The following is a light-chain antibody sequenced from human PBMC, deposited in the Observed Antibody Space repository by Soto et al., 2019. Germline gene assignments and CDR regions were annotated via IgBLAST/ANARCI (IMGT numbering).Light chain of an antibody. Sequence: QSALTQSPSASGSPGQSVTISCTGTSSDIVGYNSVSWYQQHPGKAPKVMIYDVTKRPSGVPDRFSGSKSGNTASLTVSALQAEDEADYYCSSYTDRKNLVFGTGTKVTVL. J-gene: IGLJ1*01. CDR2: DVT. V-gene: IGLV2-8*01. CDR1: SSDIVGYNS. CDR3: SSYTDRKNLV.